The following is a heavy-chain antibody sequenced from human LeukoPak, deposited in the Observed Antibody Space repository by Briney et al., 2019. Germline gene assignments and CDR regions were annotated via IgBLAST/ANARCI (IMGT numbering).Heavy chain of an antibody. CDR3: ARNNGMDV. V-gene: IGHV3-7*03. CDR2: INHNGNVN. J-gene: IGHJ6*02. CDR1: GFTFSSYW. Sequence: GGSLRLSCAASGFTFSSYWMNWARQAPGKGLEWVASINHNGNVNYYLDSVKGRFTISKDNAKNSLYLQMNSLRAEDTALYHCARNNGMDVWGQGTTVIVSS.